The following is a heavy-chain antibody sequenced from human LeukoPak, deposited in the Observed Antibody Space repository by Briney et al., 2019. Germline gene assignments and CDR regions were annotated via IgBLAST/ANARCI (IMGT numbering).Heavy chain of an antibody. J-gene: IGHJ4*02. CDR2: IIPILGIA. Sequence: SVKVSCKASGGTFSSYAISWVRQAPGQGLEWMGRIIPILGIANYAQKFQGRVTITADKSTSTAYMELSSLRSEDTAVYYCARADPDSSGHYRDYWGQGTLVTVSS. CDR3: ARADPDSSGHYRDY. CDR1: GGTFSSYA. V-gene: IGHV1-69*04. D-gene: IGHD3-22*01.